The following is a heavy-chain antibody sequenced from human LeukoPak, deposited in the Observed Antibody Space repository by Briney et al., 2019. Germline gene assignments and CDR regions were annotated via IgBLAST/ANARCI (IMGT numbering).Heavy chain of an antibody. Sequence: PGGSLRLSCVASGFTVSSNYMSWVRQAPGKGLEWVSVIYSGGSTYYADSVKGRFTISRDNSKNTLYLQMNSLRAEDTAVYYCARGPRPKYSSSPNYFDYWGQGTLVTVSS. CDR2: IYSGGST. CDR3: ARGPRPKYSSSPNYFDY. V-gene: IGHV3-53*01. D-gene: IGHD6-6*01. J-gene: IGHJ4*02. CDR1: GFTVSSNY.